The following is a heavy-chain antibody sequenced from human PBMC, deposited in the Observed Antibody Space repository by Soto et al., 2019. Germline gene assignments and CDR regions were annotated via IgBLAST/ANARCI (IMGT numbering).Heavy chain of an antibody. J-gene: IGHJ4*02. D-gene: IGHD2-2*01. CDR1: GGTFSSYT. V-gene: IGHV1-69*08. CDR2: IIPILGIA. CDR3: ARELRDILVVPAASYFYY. Sequence: QVQLVQSGAEVKKPGSSVKVSCKASGGTFSSYTISWVRQAPGQGLEWMGRIIPILGIANYAQKFQGRVTITADKSTSTAYMELSSLRSEDTAVYYCARELRDILVVPAASYFYYWGQGTLVTVSS.